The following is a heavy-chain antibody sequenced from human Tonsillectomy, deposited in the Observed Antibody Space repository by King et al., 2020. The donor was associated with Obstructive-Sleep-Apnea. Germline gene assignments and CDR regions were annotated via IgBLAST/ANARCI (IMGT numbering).Heavy chain of an antibody. J-gene: IGHJ6*02. CDR3: ETGEKHYYNYGMDV. CDR1: GFTLSSYA. V-gene: IGHV3-23*04. CDR2: ISGSGRGT. Sequence: VQLVESGGGLVQPGGSLRLSCAASGFTLSSYAMNWVRQAPGKGLEWFSGISGSGRGTDYADSVKGRFTISRDNSKNTLYLQMNSLRAEDTAVYYCETGEKHYYNYGMDVWGQGTTVTVS. D-gene: IGHD2-21*01.